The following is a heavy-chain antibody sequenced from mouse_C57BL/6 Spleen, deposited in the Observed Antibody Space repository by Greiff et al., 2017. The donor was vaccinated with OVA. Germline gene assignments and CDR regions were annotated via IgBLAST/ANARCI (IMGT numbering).Heavy chain of an antibody. CDR3: TTSTTVVAGDFDY. D-gene: IGHD1-1*01. J-gene: IGHJ2*01. CDR1: GFNIKDDY. CDR2: IDPENGET. Sequence: VQLKQSGAELVRPGASVQLSCTASGFNIKDDYMPWVKQRPEQGLEWIGWIDPENGETEYASKFQGKATITADTSSNTAYLQLSSLTSEDTAVYYCTTSTTVVAGDFDYWGQGTTLTVSS. V-gene: IGHV14-4*01.